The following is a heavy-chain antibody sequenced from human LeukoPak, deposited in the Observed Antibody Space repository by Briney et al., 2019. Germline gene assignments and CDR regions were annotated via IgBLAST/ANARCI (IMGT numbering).Heavy chain of an antibody. CDR1: GVSINISY. Sequence: SETLSLTCTVSGVSINISYWSWIRPPPGKGLEWIGFIYYGGSINYNPSLKSRVTISVDSSKTQVSLKLSSVTAADTAVYYCARGNDYWGQGTLVTVSS. V-gene: IGHV4-59*08. CDR3: ARGNDY. CDR2: IYYGGSI. J-gene: IGHJ4*02.